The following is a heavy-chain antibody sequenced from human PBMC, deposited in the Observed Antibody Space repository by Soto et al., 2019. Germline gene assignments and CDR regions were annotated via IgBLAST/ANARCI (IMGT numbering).Heavy chain of an antibody. CDR2: ISGSGCST. J-gene: IGHJ6*02. V-gene: IGHV3-23*01. Sequence: GGSLRLSCAASGFTFSSYAMSWVRQAPGKGLEWVSAISGSGCSTYYADSVKGRFTISRDNSKNTLYLQMNSLRADDTAVYYCAKERYTAMATYYYYYGMDVWGQGTTVTVSS. CDR3: AKERYTAMATYYYYYGMDV. D-gene: IGHD5-18*01. CDR1: GFTFSSYA.